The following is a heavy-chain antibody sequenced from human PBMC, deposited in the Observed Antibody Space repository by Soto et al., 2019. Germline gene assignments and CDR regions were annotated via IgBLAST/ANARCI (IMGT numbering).Heavy chain of an antibody. V-gene: IGHV4-59*08. Sequence: QVQLQESGPGLVKPSETLSLTCTVSGGSISSYYWSWIRQPPGKGLEWNGYIYYSGSTNYNPSLKSRVTISVDTSKNQFSLKLSSVTAADTAVYYCAASGSYSNFDYWGQGTLVTVSS. CDR2: IYYSGST. CDR3: AASGSYSNFDY. CDR1: GGSISSYY. D-gene: IGHD1-26*01. J-gene: IGHJ4*02.